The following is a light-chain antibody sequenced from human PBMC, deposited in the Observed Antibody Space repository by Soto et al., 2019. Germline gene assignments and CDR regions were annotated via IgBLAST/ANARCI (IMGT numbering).Light chain of an antibody. V-gene: IGKV3-20*01. CDR3: QQYGSSPLT. Sequence: EIVLTQSPGTVSLSPGERDTLSCRASQSVSSSYLAWYQQKPGQAPRLLIYGASSRATGIPDRFSGSGSGTDFTLTISRLEPEDFAVYYCQQYGSSPLTFGGGTKVDIK. CDR2: GAS. J-gene: IGKJ4*01. CDR1: QSVSSSY.